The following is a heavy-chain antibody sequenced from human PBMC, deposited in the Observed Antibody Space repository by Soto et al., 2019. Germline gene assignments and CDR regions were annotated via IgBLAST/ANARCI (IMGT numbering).Heavy chain of an antibody. Sequence: QVHLQESGPGLVKPSQTLSLTCTVSGDSIDSGAYYWTWIRQFPGKGLEWIGYVYYSGTTAYNPSLQSRLAISIETSKSRFSLKLHSVTDADTAVYYCARAWYSGDYSLDFWGQGTLVTVSS. CDR1: GDSIDSGAYY. J-gene: IGHJ4*02. D-gene: IGHD1-26*01. CDR3: ARAWYSGDYSLDF. CDR2: VYYSGTT. V-gene: IGHV4-31*03.